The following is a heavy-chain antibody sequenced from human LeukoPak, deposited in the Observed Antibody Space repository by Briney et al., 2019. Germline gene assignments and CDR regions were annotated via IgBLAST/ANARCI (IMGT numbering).Heavy chain of an antibody. CDR1: GFTVSTNY. CDR2: VYSGRST. V-gene: IGHV3-53*01. J-gene: IGHJ4*02. Sequence: GGSLRLSCAASGFTVSTNYMSWVRQAPGKGLEWVSLVYSGRSTYYADSVKGRFTISRDNSKNTLYLQMSSLRVEDTAVYYCGRSDGTSYGLAYWGQGTLVTVSS. CDR3: GRSDGTSYGLAY. D-gene: IGHD5-18*01.